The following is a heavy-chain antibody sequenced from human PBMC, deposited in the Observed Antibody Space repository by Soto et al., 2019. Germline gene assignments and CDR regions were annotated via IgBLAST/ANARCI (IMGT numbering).Heavy chain of an antibody. CDR1: GGTFSSYA. J-gene: IGHJ4*02. D-gene: IGHD6-25*01. CDR2: IIPIFGTA. V-gene: IGHV1-69*13. CDR3: ARAKVETATVDY. Sequence: SVKVSCKASGGTFSSYAISWVRQAPGQGLEWMGGIIPIFGTANYAQKFQGRVTITADESTSTAYMELSSLRSEDTAVYYCARAKVETATVDYRSQGTPGTGSS.